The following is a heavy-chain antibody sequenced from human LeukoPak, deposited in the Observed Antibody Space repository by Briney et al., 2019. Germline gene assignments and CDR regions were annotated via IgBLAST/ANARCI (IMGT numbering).Heavy chain of an antibody. CDR2: INIDGSST. V-gene: IGHV3-74*01. Sequence: PGGSLRLSCAASGFTFSRNWMYWVRHAPGKGLVWVSRINIDGSSTSYADSVKGRFTISRDNAKNTLYLQMNSLRAEDTAVYYCARDTYDSSGYYYGPFDYWGQGTLVTVSS. J-gene: IGHJ4*02. D-gene: IGHD3-22*01. CDR3: ARDTYDSSGYYYGPFDY. CDR1: GFTFSRNW.